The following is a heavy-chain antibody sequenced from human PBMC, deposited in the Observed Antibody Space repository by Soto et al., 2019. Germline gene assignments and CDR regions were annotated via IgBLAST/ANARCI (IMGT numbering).Heavy chain of an antibody. CDR2: IGDRGAST. D-gene: IGHD2-15*01. V-gene: IGHV3-23*01. J-gene: IGHJ6*04. Sequence: EVLLLESGGGLVQPGGSLRLSCEASGFSFSSFAMNWVRQAPGKGLEWVSAIGDRGASTYYADSVKGRFTISRDNSRNTLYLDLASLSAEETAVYYWAKGVEVAVWGNATTVTASS. CDR3: AKGVEVAV. CDR1: GFSFSSFA.